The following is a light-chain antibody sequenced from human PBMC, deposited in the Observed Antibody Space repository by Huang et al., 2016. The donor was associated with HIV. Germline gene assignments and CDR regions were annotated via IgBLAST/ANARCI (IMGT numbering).Light chain of an antibody. CDR1: QSVGNY. J-gene: IGKJ4*01. CDR2: DTS. Sequence: IVLTQSPATLSWYPGERVTLSCRASQSVGNYIAWYQQHPGQSPKLLIYDTSNRASGTPGRFSGSGSGTDFTLTISSLQSEDFAVYDCQQRSSGVTFGGGTKVQVK. V-gene: IGKV3-11*01. CDR3: QQRSSGVT.